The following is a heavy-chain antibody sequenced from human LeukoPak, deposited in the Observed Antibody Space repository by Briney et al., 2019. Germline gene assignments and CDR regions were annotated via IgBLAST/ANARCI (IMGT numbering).Heavy chain of an antibody. CDR3: ASEGSGTSSPMAY. CDR1: GGSFSTYA. V-gene: IGHV1-69*04. Sequence: ASVKVPCKASGGSFSTYAVSWVRQAPGQGLEWMGRIYPMLGVDNYAQRFQGRVTITADKSTGTAYMELNSLTSEDTAVYYCASEGSGTSSPMAYWGQGTLVTVSS. CDR2: IYPMLGVD. D-gene: IGHD1-14*01. J-gene: IGHJ4*02.